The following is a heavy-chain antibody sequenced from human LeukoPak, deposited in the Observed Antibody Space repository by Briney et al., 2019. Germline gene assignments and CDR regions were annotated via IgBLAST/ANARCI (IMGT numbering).Heavy chain of an antibody. CDR1: GXXFSNYA. J-gene: IGHJ4*02. Sequence: GGSLRLSCTASGXXFSNYAMSWVCQAPGKGLEWVSTISGSDGSTYYADSVKGRFTISRDNSKNTLYLQMNSLRVEDTAIYYCAKGRGYCTGGSCYSDYWGQGTLVTVSS. CDR2: ISGSDGST. CDR3: AKGRGYCTGGSCYSDY. D-gene: IGHD2-15*01. V-gene: IGHV3-23*01.